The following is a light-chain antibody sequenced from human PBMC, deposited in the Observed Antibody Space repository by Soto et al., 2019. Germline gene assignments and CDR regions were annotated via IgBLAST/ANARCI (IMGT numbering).Light chain of an antibody. CDR2: EVS. J-gene: IGLJ1*01. V-gene: IGLV2-23*02. CDR3: CSYAGSSTPYV. CDR1: SSDVGSYNL. Sequence: QSALTQPASVSGSPGQSVTISCTGTSSDVGSYNLVSWYQQDPGKAPKLMIYEVSKRPSGVSNRFSGSKSGNTASLTISGLQAEDEADYYCCSYAGSSTPYVFGTGTQLTVL.